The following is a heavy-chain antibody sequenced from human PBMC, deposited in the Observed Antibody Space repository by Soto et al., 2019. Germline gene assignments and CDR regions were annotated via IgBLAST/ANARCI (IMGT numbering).Heavy chain of an antibody. CDR2: INPSGGST. Sequence: GASVKVSCKASGYTFTSYYMHWVRQAPGQGLEWMGIINPSGGSTSYAQKFQGRVTMTRDTSTSTVYMELSSLRSEDTAVYYCARAPGDYVVYYYYGMDVWGQGTTVTVSS. V-gene: IGHV1-46*01. CDR3: ARAPGDYVVYYYYGMDV. CDR1: GYTFTSYY. J-gene: IGHJ6*02. D-gene: IGHD4-17*01.